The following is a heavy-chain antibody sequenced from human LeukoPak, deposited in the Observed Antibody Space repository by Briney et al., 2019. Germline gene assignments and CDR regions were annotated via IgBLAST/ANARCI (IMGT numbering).Heavy chain of an antibody. V-gene: IGHV4-59*08. CDR3: ARHPWGGYYFDY. CDR2: IYYSGGT. Sequence: KPSETPSPTRTVPGGSTRNYFWSWVRQPPGEGLGWVGYIYYSGGTDYNPSLKSRVTISVDTSKNQFSLKLNSVTAADTAVYYCARHPWGGYYFDYWGQGSLVTVSS. D-gene: IGHD3-16*01. J-gene: IGHJ4*02. CDR1: GGSTRNYF.